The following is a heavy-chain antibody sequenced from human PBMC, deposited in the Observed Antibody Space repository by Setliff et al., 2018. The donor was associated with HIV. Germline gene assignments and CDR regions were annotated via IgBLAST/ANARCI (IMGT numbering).Heavy chain of an antibody. J-gene: IGHJ4*02. CDR2: IYPGDSDT. CDR1: GYSFTSYW. V-gene: IGHV5-51*01. Sequence: PGESLKISCKGSGYSFTSYWIGWVRQMPGKGLEWMGIIYPGDSDTRYSPSFQGQVTISADKSISTTYLQWNSLRASDTAMYYCARRASKASLDYWGQGTLVTVSS. CDR3: ARRASKASLDY.